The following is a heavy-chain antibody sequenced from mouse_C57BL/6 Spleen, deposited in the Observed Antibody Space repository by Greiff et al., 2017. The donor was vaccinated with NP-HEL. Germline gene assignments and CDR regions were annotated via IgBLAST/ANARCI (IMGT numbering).Heavy chain of an antibody. CDR3: ARKGSSYLYYAMDY. CDR1: GYTFTSYW. CDR2: INPSNGGT. Sequence: QVHVKQSGTELVKPGASVKLSCKASGYTFTSYWMHWVKQRPGQGLEWIGNINPSNGGTNYNEKFKSKATLTVDKSSSTAYMQLSSLTSEDSAVYYCARKGSSYLYYAMDYWGQGTSVTVSS. D-gene: IGHD1-1*01. J-gene: IGHJ4*01. V-gene: IGHV1-53*01.